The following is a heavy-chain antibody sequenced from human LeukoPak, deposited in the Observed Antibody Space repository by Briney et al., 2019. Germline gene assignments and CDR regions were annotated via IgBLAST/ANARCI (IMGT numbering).Heavy chain of an antibody. CDR2: IIPIFGTA. CDR1: GGTFSSYA. Sequence: GASVKVSCKASGGTFSSYAISWVRRAPGQGLEWMGGIIPIFGTANYAQKFQGRVTITADESTSTAYMELSSLRSEDTAVYYCASMFTYSSSWYNPLGYWGQGTLVTVSS. D-gene: IGHD6-13*01. CDR3: ASMFTYSSSWYNPLGY. V-gene: IGHV1-69*13. J-gene: IGHJ4*02.